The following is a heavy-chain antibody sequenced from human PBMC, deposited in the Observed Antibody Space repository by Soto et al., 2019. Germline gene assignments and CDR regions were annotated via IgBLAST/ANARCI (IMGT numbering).Heavy chain of an antibody. Sequence: GGSLRLSCAASGFTFSSYGMHWVRQAPGKRLEWVAVISYDGSNKYYADSVKGRFTISRDNSKKTLYLQMISLRAEDTAVYYCAKDLRSGRDYGDYDGKDYWGQGTLVTVSS. CDR3: AKDLRSGRDYGDYDGKDY. V-gene: IGHV3-30*18. CDR2: ISYDGSNK. J-gene: IGHJ4*02. CDR1: GFTFSSYG. D-gene: IGHD4-17*01.